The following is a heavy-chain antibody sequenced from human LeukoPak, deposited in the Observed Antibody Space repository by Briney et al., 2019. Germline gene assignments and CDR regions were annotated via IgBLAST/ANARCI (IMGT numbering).Heavy chain of an antibody. D-gene: IGHD6-19*01. Sequence: ASVKVSFTASGYTFTVYYMHWVRQAPGQGLEWMGWINPNSGGTNYAQKFQGRVTMTRDTSISTAYMELSRLRSDDTAVYYCASHPSSGWYSLWYWGQGTLVTVSS. CDR3: ASHPSSGWYSLWY. J-gene: IGHJ4*02. CDR1: GYTFTVYY. V-gene: IGHV1-2*02. CDR2: INPNSGGT.